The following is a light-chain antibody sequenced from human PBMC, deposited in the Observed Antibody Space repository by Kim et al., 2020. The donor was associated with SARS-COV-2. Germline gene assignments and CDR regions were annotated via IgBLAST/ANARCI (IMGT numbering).Light chain of an antibody. CDR2: GAS. Sequence: EIVMTQSPATLSVSPGERATLSCRASQSISNTLAWYQQKPGQVPRLLIYGASTRATGIPARFSGSGSGTEFTLTISSLQSEDFAVYYCQQYNNWPYTFGQGTKLEI. J-gene: IGKJ2*01. CDR3: QQYNNWPYT. V-gene: IGKV3-15*01. CDR1: QSISNT.